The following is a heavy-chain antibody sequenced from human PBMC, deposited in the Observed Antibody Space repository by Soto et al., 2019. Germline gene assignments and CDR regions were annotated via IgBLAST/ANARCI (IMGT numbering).Heavy chain of an antibody. CDR1: GFTVRSNF. Sequence: GCLRLSCAASGFTVRSNFMTWVRQAPGKGLEWVSVIYSGGSAYYADSVKGRFTISRDNSKNTLYLPLNSLRAEATAVYYCTTDTLSPPPTIGGYWGQGTLLTVSS. D-gene: IGHD2-15*01. CDR3: TTDTLSPPPTIGGY. V-gene: IGHV3-66*01. CDR2: IYSGGSA. J-gene: IGHJ4*01.